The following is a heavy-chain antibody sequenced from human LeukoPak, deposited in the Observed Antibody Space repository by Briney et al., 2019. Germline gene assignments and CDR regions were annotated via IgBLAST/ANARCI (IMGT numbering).Heavy chain of an antibody. J-gene: IGHJ4*02. CDR1: GGSISSSSYY. Sequence: SETLSLTCTVSGGSISSSSYYWGWIRQPPGKGLEWIGSIYYSGSTYYNPSLKSRVTISVDTSKNQFSLKLSSVTAADTAVYYCARENGDTAMVPPYYFDYWGQGTLVTVSS. D-gene: IGHD5-18*01. V-gene: IGHV4-39*07. CDR3: ARENGDTAMVPPYYFDY. CDR2: IYYSGST.